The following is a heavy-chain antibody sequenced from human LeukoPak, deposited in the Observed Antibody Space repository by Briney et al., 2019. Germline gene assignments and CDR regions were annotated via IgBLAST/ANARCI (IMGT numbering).Heavy chain of an antibody. CDR1: GGSISSGGYY. J-gene: IGHJ4*02. D-gene: IGHD3-22*01. CDR2: IYHSGST. Sequence: SQTLSLTCTVSGGSISSGGYYWSWIRQPPGKGLEWIGYIYHSGSTYYNPSLKSRVTISVDRSKNQFSLKLSSVTAADTAVYYCARDKRDYYYDSSGYSDYWGQGTLVTVSS. CDR3: ARDKRDYYYDSSGYSDY. V-gene: IGHV4-30-2*01.